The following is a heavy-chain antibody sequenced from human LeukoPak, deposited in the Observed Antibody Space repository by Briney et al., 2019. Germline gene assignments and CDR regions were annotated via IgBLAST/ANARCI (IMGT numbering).Heavy chain of an antibody. CDR2: INHSGST. CDR3: ARGPRGSSNY. J-gene: IGHJ4*02. D-gene: IGHD2-2*01. V-gene: IGHV4-34*01. Sequence: SETLSLTCAVYGGSFSGYYWSWIRQPPGKGLEWIGEINHSGSTNYNTSLKSRVTISVDTSKNQFSLKLSSVTAADTAVYYCARGPRGSSNYWGQGTLVTVSS. CDR1: GGSFSGYY.